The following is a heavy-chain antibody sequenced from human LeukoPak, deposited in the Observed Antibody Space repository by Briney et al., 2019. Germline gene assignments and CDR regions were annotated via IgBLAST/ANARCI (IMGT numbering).Heavy chain of an antibody. Sequence: GGSLRLSCAASGFTVRSTYMGWVRQAPGKGLEWVSLIYTGGGTYYADSVKGRFTISRDNSENALYLQMNSLRAEDTAVYYCATLGTIFYNFDSWGQGTLVTVSS. CDR3: ATLGTIFYNFDS. V-gene: IGHV3-53*01. J-gene: IGHJ5*01. CDR2: IYTGGGT. D-gene: IGHD1-7*01. CDR1: GFTVRSTY.